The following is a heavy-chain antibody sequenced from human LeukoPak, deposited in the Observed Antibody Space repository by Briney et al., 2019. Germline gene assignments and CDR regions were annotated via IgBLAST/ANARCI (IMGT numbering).Heavy chain of an antibody. Sequence: GASVKVSCKASGGTCSSYAISWGRQAPGQGLEWMGRIIPILGIANYAQKFQGRVTITADKSTSTAYMELSSLRSEDTAVHYCARTYGSGSYPTYYYYGMDVWGQGTTVTVSS. CDR2: IIPILGIA. D-gene: IGHD3-10*01. V-gene: IGHV1-69*04. CDR1: GGTCSSYA. CDR3: ARTYGSGSYPTYYYYGMDV. J-gene: IGHJ6*02.